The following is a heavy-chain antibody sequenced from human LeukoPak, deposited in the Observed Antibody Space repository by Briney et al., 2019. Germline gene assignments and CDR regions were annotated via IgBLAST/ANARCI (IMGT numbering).Heavy chain of an antibody. CDR2: IYTSGST. CDR3: ARDQEAVAGLRGNYYYYMDV. D-gene: IGHD6-19*01. CDR1: GDSISSYY. V-gene: IGHV4-4*07. J-gene: IGHJ6*03. Sequence: SDTLSLTCTLSGDSISSYYSSWIPQPAGKGLEWIGRIYTSGSTNYNPSLKSRVTMSVDTSKNQFSLKLSSVTAADTAVYYCARDQEAVAGLRGNYYYYMDVWGKGTTVTVSS.